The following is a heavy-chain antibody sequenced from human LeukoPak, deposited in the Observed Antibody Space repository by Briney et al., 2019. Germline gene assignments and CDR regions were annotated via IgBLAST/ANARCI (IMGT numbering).Heavy chain of an antibody. CDR3: AKDHISLAGIAQCSSTSCLFDY. CDR2: IRYDGSNK. J-gene: IGHJ4*02. Sequence: GGSLRLSCAASGFTFSSYGMHWVRQAPGKGLEWAAFIRYDGSNKYYADSVKGRFTISRDNSKNTLYLQMNSLRAEDTAVYYCAKDHISLAGIAQCSSTSCLFDYWGQGTLVTVSS. V-gene: IGHV3-30*02. CDR1: GFTFSSYG. D-gene: IGHD2-2*01.